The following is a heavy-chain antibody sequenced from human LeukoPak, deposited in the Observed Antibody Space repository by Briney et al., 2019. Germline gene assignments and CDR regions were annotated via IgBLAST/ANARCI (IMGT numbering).Heavy chain of an antibody. CDR1: GFTLSSYA. J-gene: IGHJ3*02. CDR2: ISTSGGA. D-gene: IGHD4-23*01. Sequence: PGGSLRLSCAASGFTLSSYAMSWVRQAPGKGLEWVSAISTSGGAYYADSVKGRFTISRDNSKNTLYLQMNSLRAEDTAVYYCARSASTVDDAFDIWGQGTMVTVSS. CDR3: ARSASTVDDAFDI. V-gene: IGHV3-23*01.